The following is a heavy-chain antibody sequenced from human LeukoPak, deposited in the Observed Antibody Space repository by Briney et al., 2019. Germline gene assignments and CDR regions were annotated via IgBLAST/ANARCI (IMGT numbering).Heavy chain of an antibody. D-gene: IGHD4-17*01. CDR2: IYHTGST. V-gene: IGHV4-38-2*02. CDR1: GYSISSGYY. J-gene: IGHJ4*02. Sequence: SETLSLTCTVSGYSISSGYYWGWIRQPPGKGLEWIGSIYHTGSTYYNPSLKSRVTISADTSKNQFSLKLSSVTAVDMAVYYCARYDYGDYVLNWGQGTLVTVSS. CDR3: ARYDYGDYVLN.